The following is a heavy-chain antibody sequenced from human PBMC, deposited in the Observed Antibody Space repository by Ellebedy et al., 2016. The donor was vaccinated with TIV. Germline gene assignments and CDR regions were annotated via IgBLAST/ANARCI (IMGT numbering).Heavy chain of an antibody. V-gene: IGHV3-13*01. CDR3: VRGNEQLGRWGAFDY. Sequence: GESLKISXAASGFTFSRHDMHWVRQATGKGLEWVSAIGTAGDTYYPGSVKGRFTISRDNSKNTLYLQMNSLRAEDTAVYYCVRGNEQLGRWGAFDYWGQGTLVTVSS. CDR1: GFTFSRHD. D-gene: IGHD6-6*01. J-gene: IGHJ4*02. CDR2: IGTAGDT.